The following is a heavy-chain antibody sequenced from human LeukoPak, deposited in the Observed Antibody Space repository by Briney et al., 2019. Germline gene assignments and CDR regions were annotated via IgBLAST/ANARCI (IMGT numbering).Heavy chain of an antibody. CDR1: GFTFSSYE. CDR2: ISSSGSTI. J-gene: IGHJ4*02. D-gene: IGHD1-26*01. V-gene: IGHV3-48*03. CDR3: ARDRDWGYSGSCFDY. Sequence: GGSLRLSCAASGFTFSSYEMNWVRQAPGKGLEWVSYISSSGSTIYYADSVKGRFTISRDNAKNSLYLQMNSLRAEDTAVYYCARDRDWGYSGSCFDYWGQGTLVTVSS.